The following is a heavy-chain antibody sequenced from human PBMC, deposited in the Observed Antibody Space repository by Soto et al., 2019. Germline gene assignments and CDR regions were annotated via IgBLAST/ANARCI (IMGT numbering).Heavy chain of an antibody. Sequence: ASVKVSCKASGYTFTSYAMHWVRQAPGQRLEWMGWINAGNGNTKYSQKFQGRVTITRDTSASTAYMELSSLRSEDTAVYYCARATFPYSSSWYSAFDYWSQGTLVTVSS. D-gene: IGHD6-13*01. J-gene: IGHJ4*02. CDR1: GYTFTSYA. V-gene: IGHV1-3*01. CDR2: INAGNGNT. CDR3: ARATFPYSSSWYSAFDY.